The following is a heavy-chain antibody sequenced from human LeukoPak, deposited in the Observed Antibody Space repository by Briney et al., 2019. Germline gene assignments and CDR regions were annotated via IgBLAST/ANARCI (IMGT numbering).Heavy chain of an antibody. Sequence: KPSETLSLTCTVSGGSISSGSYYWSWIRQHPGKGLEWIGYIYYSGSTYYNPSLKSRVTISVDTSKNQFSLKLSSVTAADTAVYYCARVDTAMVYFDYWGQGTLVTVSS. D-gene: IGHD5-18*01. J-gene: IGHJ4*02. V-gene: IGHV4-31*03. CDR2: IYYSGST. CDR3: ARVDTAMVYFDY. CDR1: GGSISSGSYY.